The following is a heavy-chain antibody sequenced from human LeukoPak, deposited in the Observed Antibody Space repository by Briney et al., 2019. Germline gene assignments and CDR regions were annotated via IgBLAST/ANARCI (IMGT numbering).Heavy chain of an antibody. J-gene: IGHJ4*02. Sequence: GSTVKVSCTASGRTFSSYAISWVRQAPGQGLEWMGRIIPILGIANYAQKFHGRVTITADKSTSTAYMELSSLRSEDTAVYYCARESREGYYDSSGYWGHWGQGTLVTVSS. CDR2: IIPILGIA. V-gene: IGHV1-69*04. CDR1: GRTFSSYA. D-gene: IGHD3-22*01. CDR3: ARESREGYYDSSGYWGH.